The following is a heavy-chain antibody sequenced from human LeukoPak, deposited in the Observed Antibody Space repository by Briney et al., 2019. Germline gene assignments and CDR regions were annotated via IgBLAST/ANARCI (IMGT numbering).Heavy chain of an antibody. CDR1: GFTFSSYN. J-gene: IGHJ4*02. CDR3: ARGGSYFDY. V-gene: IGHV3-21*01. D-gene: IGHD3-16*01. CDR2: ISSSSNYI. Sequence: GGSLRLSCAASGFTFSSYNMNWVRQAPGKGLEWVASISSSSNYIYYVDSVKGRFTISRDNAKNSLYLQMNSLRAEDTAVYYCARGGSYFDYWGQGPLVTVSS.